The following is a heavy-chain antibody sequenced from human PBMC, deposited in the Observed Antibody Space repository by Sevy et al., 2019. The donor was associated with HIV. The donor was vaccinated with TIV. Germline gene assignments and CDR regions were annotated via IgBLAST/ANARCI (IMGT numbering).Heavy chain of an antibody. CDR1: GFTFNIYA. CDR2: IGGGDT. J-gene: IGHJ5*02. D-gene: IGHD2-21*01. Sequence: GGSLRLSCATSGFTFNIYAMSWVREAPGKGLEWVATIGGGDTYYADSVKGRFTISGEDCKSAVYLQMNSLRADDTAVYYCAKDGVSRNKLWDWFDPWGQGTLVTVSS. V-gene: IGHV3-23*01. CDR3: AKDGVSRNKLWDWFDP.